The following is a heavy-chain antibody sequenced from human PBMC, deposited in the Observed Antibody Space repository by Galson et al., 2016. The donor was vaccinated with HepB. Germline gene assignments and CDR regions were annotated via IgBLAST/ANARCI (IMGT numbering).Heavy chain of an antibody. CDR1: EFSFGSYP. Sequence: AEFSFGSYPMTWVRQAPGKGLEWVSTINSIGDFTHYADSVKGRFTISRDNSKNTLYLQMNRLRADDMALYFCAREGYSSGHCGAFDIWGRGTVVAVSS. CDR2: INSIGDFT. V-gene: IGHV3-23*01. D-gene: IGHD6-19*01. J-gene: IGHJ3*02. CDR3: AREGYSSGHCGAFDI.